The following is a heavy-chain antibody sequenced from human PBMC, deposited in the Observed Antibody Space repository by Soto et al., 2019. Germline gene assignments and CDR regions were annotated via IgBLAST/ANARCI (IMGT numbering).Heavy chain of an antibody. J-gene: IGHJ4*02. CDR1: GGSSSGYY. D-gene: IGHD3-10*01. CDR3: ARGCQYYSSPYCGF. CDR2: INHSGIS. Sequence: SETLSLTCAVYGGSSSGYYWSWIRQSPGKGLEWIGEINHSGISNYNPSLKSRVTVSVDASKNQLSLSLSSVTAADTAVYYCARGCQYYSSPYCGFWGQGTPVTVSS. V-gene: IGHV4-34*01.